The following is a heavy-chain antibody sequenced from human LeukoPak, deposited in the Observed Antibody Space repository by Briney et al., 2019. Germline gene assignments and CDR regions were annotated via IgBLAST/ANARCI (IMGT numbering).Heavy chain of an antibody. D-gene: IGHD1-7*01. Sequence: SVKASCKASGGTFSSYAISWVRQAPGQGLEWMGGIIPIFGTANYAQKFQGRVTITADESTSTAYMELSSLRSEDTAVYYCARDHASLELEVNDYWGQGTLVTVSS. CDR2: IIPIFGTA. J-gene: IGHJ4*02. CDR3: ARDHASLELEVNDY. CDR1: GGTFSSYA. V-gene: IGHV1-69*13.